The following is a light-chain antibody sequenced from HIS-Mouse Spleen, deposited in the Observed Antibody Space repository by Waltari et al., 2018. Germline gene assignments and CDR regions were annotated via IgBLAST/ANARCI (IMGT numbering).Light chain of an antibody. J-gene: IGLJ2*01. CDR3: QAWDSSTVV. CDR1: QLGDKY. CDR2: QDS. Sequence: SYELTQPPSVSVSPGHPASITCSGDQLGDKYACWYQQKPGQSPVLVIYQDSNRPSGIPERFSGSNSGNTATLTISGTQAMDEADYYCQAWDSSTVVFGGGTKLTVL. V-gene: IGLV3-1*01.